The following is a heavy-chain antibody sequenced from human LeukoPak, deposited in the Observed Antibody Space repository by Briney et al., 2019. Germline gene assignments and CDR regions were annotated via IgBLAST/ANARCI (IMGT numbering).Heavy chain of an antibody. CDR2: INPSGGST. D-gene: IGHD2-15*01. Sequence: ASVKVSCKASGYTFTSYYMHWVRQAPGQGLEWMGIINPSGGSTSYSQKLQGRVTMTTDTSTSTAYMELRSLRSDDTAVYYCARDCSGGSCLLRVYWGQGTLVTVSS. J-gene: IGHJ4*02. CDR3: ARDCSGGSCLLRVY. V-gene: IGHV1-46*01. CDR1: GYTFTSYY.